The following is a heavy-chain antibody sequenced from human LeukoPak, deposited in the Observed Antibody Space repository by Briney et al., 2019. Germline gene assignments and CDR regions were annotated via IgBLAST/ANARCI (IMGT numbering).Heavy chain of an antibody. CDR1: GFTFSSYS. CDR2: ISSGSTYM. J-gene: IGHJ3*02. CDR3: GRVGGRSKAAKGDAFDI. V-gene: IGHV3-21*01. Sequence: GGSLRLSCAASGFTFSSYSMNWVRQAPGKGLEWVSSISSGSTYMYYADSVKGRFTISRDNAQNSMYLQMNSLRAEDTAVYYCGRVGGRSKAAKGDAFDIWGQGTMVTVSS. D-gene: IGHD6-6*01.